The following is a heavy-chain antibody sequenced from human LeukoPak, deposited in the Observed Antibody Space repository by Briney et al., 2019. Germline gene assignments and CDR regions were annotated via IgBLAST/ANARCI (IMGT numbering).Heavy chain of an antibody. Sequence: PSETLSLTCAVYGGSFSGYYWSWIRQPPGKGLEWIGEINHSGSTNYNPSLKSRVTISVDTSKNQFSLKLSSVTAADTAVYYCARGRGYCSSTSCSPLFYRGQGTLVTVSS. J-gene: IGHJ4*02. CDR2: INHSGST. CDR1: GGSFSGYY. V-gene: IGHV4-34*01. D-gene: IGHD2-2*01. CDR3: ARGRGYCSSTSCSPLFY.